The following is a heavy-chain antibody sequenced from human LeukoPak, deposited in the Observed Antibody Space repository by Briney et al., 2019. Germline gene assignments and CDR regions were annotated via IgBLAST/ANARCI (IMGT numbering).Heavy chain of an antibody. V-gene: IGHV3-33*01. CDR1: GFTFSSYG. Sequence: GRSLRLSCAASGFTFSSYGMHWVRQAPGKGLEWVAVIWYDGSNKYYPDSVEGRFTISRDNSKNTLYLQMHSLRAEDTAVYYCARGRGLTYYMDVWGKGTTVTVSS. CDR3: ARGRGLTYYMDV. J-gene: IGHJ6*03. CDR2: IWYDGSNK. D-gene: IGHD3-10*01.